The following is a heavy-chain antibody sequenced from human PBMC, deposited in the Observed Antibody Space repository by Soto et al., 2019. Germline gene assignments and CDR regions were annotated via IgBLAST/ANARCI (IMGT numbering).Heavy chain of an antibody. D-gene: IGHD1-26*01. CDR3: TRDRRVGGTSPHFDN. CDR2: FKSISDGGTT. CDR1: GFTFSKAW. V-gene: IGHV3-15*01. Sequence: EVQLVESGGGLVEPGGSLRLSCAASGFTFSKAWMSWVRQAPGKGLEYVGRFKSISDGGTTDHAAPVKGRFTISRDDSKNTLYLQMNSLKTEDTAVYYCTRDRRVGGTSPHFDNWGQGPLVPVSS. J-gene: IGHJ4*02.